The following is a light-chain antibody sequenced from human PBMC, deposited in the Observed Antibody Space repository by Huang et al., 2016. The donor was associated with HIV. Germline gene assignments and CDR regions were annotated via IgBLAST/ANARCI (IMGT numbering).Light chain of an antibody. J-gene: IGKJ5*01. CDR1: QDISSY. Sequence: IQLTQSPSSLSASVGDRVTITCRASQDISSYLAWYQQKPGKAPKLLIYGASTLQSGVPSRFSGSGAGTDYTLTISGQQPEDLATYHCQQFNSYPPAFGQGTRLEIK. CDR2: GAS. CDR3: QQFNSYPPA. V-gene: IGKV1-9*01.